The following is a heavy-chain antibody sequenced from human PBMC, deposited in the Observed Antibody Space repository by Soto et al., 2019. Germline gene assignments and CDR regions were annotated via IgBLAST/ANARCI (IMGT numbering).Heavy chain of an antibody. J-gene: IGHJ3*02. D-gene: IGHD2-15*01. CDR2: IYWDDDQ. CDR3: AHTRGGLDAFDI. CDR1: RFTLSTSGVG. Sequence: QITLKESGPTLVKPTQTLAMTCTFSRFTLSTSGVGVGWIRQPPGKALEWLALIYWDDDQRSSPSLKSRLTITKDTSKNQVLLTMTNMDPGDTATYYCAHTRGGLDAFDIWGQGTMVTVSS. V-gene: IGHV2-5*02.